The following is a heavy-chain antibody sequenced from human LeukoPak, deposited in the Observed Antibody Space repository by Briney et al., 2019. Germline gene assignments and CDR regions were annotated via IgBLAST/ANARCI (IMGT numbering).Heavy chain of an antibody. V-gene: IGHV3-23*01. CDR1: GFTFRRYA. J-gene: IGHJ6*02. D-gene: IGHD5-18*01. CDR3: ARDPAMVVGMDV. Sequence: GGSLRLSGAASGFTFRRYAMSWVRQAPGKGLEWVSGISGTGGGTYYADSVKGRFTISRDNSKNTLYLQMNSLRAEDTAVYHCARDPAMVVGMDVWGQGTTVTVSS. CDR2: ISGTGGGT.